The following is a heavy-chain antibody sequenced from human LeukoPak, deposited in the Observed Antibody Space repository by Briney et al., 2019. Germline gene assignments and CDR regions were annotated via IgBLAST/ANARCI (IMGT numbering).Heavy chain of an antibody. CDR3: AREHGDHAPPLWYYNGMDV. J-gene: IGHJ6*02. CDR2: IKQDGSEK. D-gene: IGHD4-17*01. V-gene: IGHV3-7*01. Sequence: GGSLRLSCAASGFTFSSYWMSWVRQAPGKGLEWVANIKQDGSEKYYVDSVKGRFTISRDNAKNSLYLQMNSLRAEDTAVYYCAREHGDHAPPLWYYNGMDVWGQGTTVTVSS. CDR1: GFTFSSYW.